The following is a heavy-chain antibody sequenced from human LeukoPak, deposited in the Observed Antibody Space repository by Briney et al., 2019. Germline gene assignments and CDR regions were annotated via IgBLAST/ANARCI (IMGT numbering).Heavy chain of an antibody. Sequence: SEALSLTCTLSGGSITSDYWSWIRQSPGKGLEWIGYFSYSGSTHYSPSLTSRVAISVDTSRNQLSLKLRSVTAADTAIYYCARADESLVYGMDVWGPGTTVIVSS. J-gene: IGHJ6*02. V-gene: IGHV4-59*08. CDR3: ARADESLVYGMDV. CDR2: FSYSGST. CDR1: GGSITSDY.